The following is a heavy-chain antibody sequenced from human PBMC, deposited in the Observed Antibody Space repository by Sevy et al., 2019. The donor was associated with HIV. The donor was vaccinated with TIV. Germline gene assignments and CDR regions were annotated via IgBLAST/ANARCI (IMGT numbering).Heavy chain of an antibody. CDR3: TRRKAAQSIFDY. V-gene: IGHV3-49*04. CDR2: LKSDVYGGTV. J-gene: IGHJ4*02. D-gene: IGHD6-13*01. Sequence: GSLRLSCTASGFTFGDYCMSWVRQAPGKGLEWVAFLKSDVYGGTVDHAASVRGRFVISRDDSKTIAYLQMNDLKTEDTGVYYCTRRKAAQSIFDYWGQGALVTVSS. CDR1: GFTFGDYC.